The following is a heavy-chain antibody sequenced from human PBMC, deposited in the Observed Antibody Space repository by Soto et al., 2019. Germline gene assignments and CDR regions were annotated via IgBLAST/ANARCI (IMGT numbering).Heavy chain of an antibody. CDR1: GFTFSSYG. CDR2: IWYDGSNK. J-gene: IGHJ4*02. Sequence: QVQLVESGGGVVQPGRSLRLSCAASGFTFSSYGMHWVRQAPGKGLEWVAVIWYDGSNKYYADSVKGRFTISRDNSKNTQYLQMNSLRAEDTAVYYCARDGYCSGGSCYSVPVFDYWDQGTLVTVSS. D-gene: IGHD2-15*01. V-gene: IGHV3-33*01. CDR3: ARDGYCSGGSCYSVPVFDY.